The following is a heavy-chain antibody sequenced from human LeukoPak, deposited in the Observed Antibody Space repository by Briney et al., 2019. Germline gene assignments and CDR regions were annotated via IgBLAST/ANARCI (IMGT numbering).Heavy chain of an antibody. D-gene: IGHD2-2*01. CDR2: ISGSGGST. CDR3: AKDQVVVPVAMGSLDWFDP. Sequence: PGESLRLSCAASGFAFTTYWMSWVRQAPGKGLEWVSGISGSGGSTYYADSVKGRFSISRDNSKNTLYLQMNSLRGEDTAVYYCAKDQVVVPVAMGSLDWFDPWGQGTMVTVSS. CDR1: GFAFTTYW. V-gene: IGHV3-23*01. J-gene: IGHJ5*02.